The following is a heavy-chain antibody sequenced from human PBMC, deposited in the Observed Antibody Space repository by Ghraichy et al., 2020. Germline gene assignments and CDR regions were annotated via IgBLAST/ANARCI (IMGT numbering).Heavy chain of an antibody. Sequence: ASVKVSSKASGYTFTSYGISWVRQAPGQGLEWMGWISAYNGNTNYAQKLQGRVTMTTDTSTSTAYMELRSLRSDDTAVYYCARDVYSGSYYPFDYWGQGTLVTVSS. J-gene: IGHJ4*02. CDR3: ARDVYSGSYYPFDY. V-gene: IGHV1-18*04. CDR1: GYTFTSYG. D-gene: IGHD1-26*01. CDR2: ISAYNGNT.